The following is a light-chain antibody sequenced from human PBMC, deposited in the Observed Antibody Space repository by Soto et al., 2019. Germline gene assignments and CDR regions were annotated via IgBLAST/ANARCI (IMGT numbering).Light chain of an antibody. V-gene: IGLV2-23*02. CDR1: SSNVGSYKL. CDR3: CSSGGSPTYV. Sequence: QSALTQPASMSGSPGQSITISCTGTSSNVGSYKLVSWYQQHPAKAPKLMIFQVNKRPSGVSNRFSGSKSGNTASLTISGLKVEDEADYYCCSSGGSPTYVFGTGTKVTVL. J-gene: IGLJ1*01. CDR2: QVN.